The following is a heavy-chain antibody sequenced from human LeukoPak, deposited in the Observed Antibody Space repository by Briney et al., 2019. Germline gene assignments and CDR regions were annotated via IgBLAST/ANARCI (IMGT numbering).Heavy chain of an antibody. CDR3: ARGHPRTYYYDSSGYHPADAFDI. D-gene: IGHD3-22*01. Sequence: PSQTLSLTCTVSGGSISSGDYYWRWIRQPPGKGLEWIGYIYYSGSTYYNPSLKSRVTISVDTSKNQFSLKLSSATAADTAVYYCARGHPRTYYYDSSGYHPADAFDIWGQGTMVTVSS. J-gene: IGHJ3*02. CDR2: IYYSGST. CDR1: GGSISSGDYY. V-gene: IGHV4-30-4*01.